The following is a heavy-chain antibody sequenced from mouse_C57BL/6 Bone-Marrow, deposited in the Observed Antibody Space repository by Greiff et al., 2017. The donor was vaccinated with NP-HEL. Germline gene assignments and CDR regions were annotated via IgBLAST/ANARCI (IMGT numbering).Heavy chain of an antibody. CDR2: IDPENGDT. J-gene: IGHJ1*03. Sequence: VHVKQSGAELVRPGASVKLSCTASGFNIKDDYMHWVKQRPEQGLEWIGWIDPENGDTEYASKFQGKATITADTSSNTAYLQLSSLTSEDTAVYYCTTGATRFDVWGTGTTVTVSS. CDR1: GFNIKDDY. V-gene: IGHV14-4*01. CDR3: TTGATRFDV.